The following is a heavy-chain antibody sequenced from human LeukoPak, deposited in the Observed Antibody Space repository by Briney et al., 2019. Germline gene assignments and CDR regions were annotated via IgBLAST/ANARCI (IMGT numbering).Heavy chain of an antibody. CDR3: ARFGYSNGADY. CDR2: ISPSGYST. V-gene: IGHV1-46*01. D-gene: IGHD5-18*01. Sequence: VASVKVSCKASGYTFTGYYMHWVRQAPGQGLEWMGIISPSGYSTINAQKFQGRVTVTRDTSTSTVYMELSSLRSEDTAVYYCARFGYSNGADYWGQGTLVTVSS. CDR1: GYTFTGYY. J-gene: IGHJ4*02.